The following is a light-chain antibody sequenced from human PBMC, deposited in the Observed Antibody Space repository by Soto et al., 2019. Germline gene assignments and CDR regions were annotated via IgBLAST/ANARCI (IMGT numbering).Light chain of an antibody. J-gene: IGLJ1*01. V-gene: IGLV2-14*03. Sequence: QSALTQPASVSGSPGQSIAISCTGTSSDIGRYNYVSWYQQHPGKAPKLIIYDVSNRPSGISTRFSGSKSGNTASLTISGLQAEDEADYHFSSYTTSTTYVFGTATKVTVL. CDR2: DVS. CDR3: SSYTTSTTYV. CDR1: SSDIGRYNY.